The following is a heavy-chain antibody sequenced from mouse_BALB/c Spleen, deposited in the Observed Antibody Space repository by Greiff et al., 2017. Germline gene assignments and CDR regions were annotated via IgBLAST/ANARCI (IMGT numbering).Heavy chain of an antibody. V-gene: IGHV2-5-1*01. CDR3: AKNWAITHYAMDY. Sequence: VKLMESGPSLVQPSQSLSITCTVSGFSLTSYGVHWVRQSPGKGLEWLGVIWRGGSTDYNAAFMSRLSITKDNSKSQVFFKMNSLQADDTAIYYCAKNWAITHYAMDYWGQGTSVTVSS. CDR1: GFSLTSYG. J-gene: IGHJ4*01. CDR2: IWRGGST. D-gene: IGHD2-4*01.